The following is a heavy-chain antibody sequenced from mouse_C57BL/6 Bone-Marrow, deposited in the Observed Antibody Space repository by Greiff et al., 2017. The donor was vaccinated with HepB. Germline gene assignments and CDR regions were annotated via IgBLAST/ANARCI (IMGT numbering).Heavy chain of an antibody. CDR2: ISSGSSTI. CDR1: GFTFSDYG. D-gene: IGHD1-1*01. V-gene: IGHV5-17*01. Sequence: EVKLVESGGGLVKPGGSLKLSCAASGFTFSDYGMHWVRQAPEKGLEWVAYISSGSSTIYYADTVKGRITISRDNAKNTLFLQMTSLRCEETAMYYCAGSTVVGRACFAYWGQGTLVTVSA. CDR3: AGSTVVGRACFAY. J-gene: IGHJ3*01.